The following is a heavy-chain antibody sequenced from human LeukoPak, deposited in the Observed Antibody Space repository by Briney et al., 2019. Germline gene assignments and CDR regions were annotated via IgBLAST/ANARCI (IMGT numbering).Heavy chain of an antibody. D-gene: IGHD2-8*01. CDR3: AKGWPLGYCANTVCYTKIIYFDY. CDR1: GFTFSSYD. J-gene: IGHJ4*02. Sequence: GGSLRLSCAASGFTFSSYDMIWVRQAPGKGLEWVSSISGSGGYTYYADSVKGRFTISRDNSKNTLYLQMNSLRADDTAEYYCAKGWPLGYCANTVCYTKIIYFDYWGQGTLVTVSS. V-gene: IGHV3-23*01. CDR2: ISGSGGYT.